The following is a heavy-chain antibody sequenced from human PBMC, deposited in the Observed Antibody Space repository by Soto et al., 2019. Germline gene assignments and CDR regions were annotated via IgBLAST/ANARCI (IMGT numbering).Heavy chain of an antibody. J-gene: IGHJ4*02. Sequence: SETLSLTCTFSGGSISSYYWSWIRQPPGKGLEWIGYIYYSGSTNYNPSLKSRVTISVDTSKNQFSLKLSSVTAADTAVYYCARGVTTVTTNAYWGQGTLVTVSS. D-gene: IGHD4-17*01. CDR2: IYYSGST. V-gene: IGHV4-59*12. CDR1: GGSISSYY. CDR3: ARGVTTVTTNAY.